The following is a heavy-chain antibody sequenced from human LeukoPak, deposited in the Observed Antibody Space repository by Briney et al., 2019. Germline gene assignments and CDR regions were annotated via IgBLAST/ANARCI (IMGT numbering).Heavy chain of an antibody. J-gene: IGHJ4*02. CDR1: GFTVSSNY. Sequence: GGSLRLSCAASGFTVSSNYMSWVRQAPGKGLEWVSVIYSGGSTYYADSVKGRFTISRDNSQNTLYLQMNSLRAEDTAVYYCAREEFTSFDFWGQGTLVTVSS. V-gene: IGHV3-66*01. D-gene: IGHD3-10*01. CDR3: AREEFTSFDF. CDR2: IYSGGST.